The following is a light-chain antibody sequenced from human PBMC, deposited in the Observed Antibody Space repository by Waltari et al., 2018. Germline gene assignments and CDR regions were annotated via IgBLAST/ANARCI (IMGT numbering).Light chain of an antibody. J-gene: IGKJ1*01. V-gene: IGKV3-20*01. CDR3: QHYVRLPAT. CDR2: DAS. Sequence: EIILTQSPGTLSLSPGERATLSCRTSQSISRPLAWYQQKPGQAPRLLIYDASTRATGIPDRFSGSGSGTGVSLTISRRGPEDSAVYYCQHYVRLPATFGQGTKVEIK. CDR1: QSISRP.